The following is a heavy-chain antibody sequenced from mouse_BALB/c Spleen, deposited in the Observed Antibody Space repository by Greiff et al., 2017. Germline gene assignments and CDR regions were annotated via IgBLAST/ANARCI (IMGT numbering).Heavy chain of an antibody. J-gene: IGHJ1*01. Sequence: EVMLVESGGGLVKPGGSLKLSCAASGFTFSDYYMYWVRQTPEKRLEWVATISDGGSYTYYPDSVKGRFTISRDNAKNNLYLQMSSLKSEDTAMYYCAREGYGSIYWYFDVWGAGTTVTVSS. CDR2: ISDGGSYT. CDR1: GFTFSDYY. CDR3: AREGYGSIYWYFDV. V-gene: IGHV5-4*02. D-gene: IGHD1-1*01.